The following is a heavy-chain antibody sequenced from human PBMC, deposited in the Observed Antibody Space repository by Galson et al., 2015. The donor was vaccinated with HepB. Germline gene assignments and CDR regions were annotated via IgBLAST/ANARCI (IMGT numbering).Heavy chain of an antibody. CDR1: GFTFNAYA. CDR2: ISKNGDRT. V-gene: IGHV3-64D*06. CDR3: VKGRFCGGDCPWGTDY. J-gene: IGHJ4*02. D-gene: IGHD2-21*02. Sequence: SLRLSCAASGFTFNAYAMNWARQAPGKGLQYVSGISKNGDRTYHADSVKGRFIISRDNSRNTLYLQLSSLRPEDTAVYYCVKGRFCGGDCPWGTDYWGQGTLVTVSS.